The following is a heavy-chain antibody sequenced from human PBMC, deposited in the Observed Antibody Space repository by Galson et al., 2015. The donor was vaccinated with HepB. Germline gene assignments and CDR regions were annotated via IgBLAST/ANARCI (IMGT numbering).Heavy chain of an antibody. D-gene: IGHD3-22*01. V-gene: IGHV3-30-3*01. CDR2: ISYDGSNK. CDR3: ARDGEEGMIGTYYFDY. CDR1: GFTFSSYA. Sequence: SLRLSCAASGFTFSSYAMHWVRQAPGKGLEWVAVISYDGSNKYYADSVKGRFTISRDNSKNTLYLQMNSLRAEDTAVYYCARDGEEGMIGTYYFDYWGQGTLVTVSS. J-gene: IGHJ4*02.